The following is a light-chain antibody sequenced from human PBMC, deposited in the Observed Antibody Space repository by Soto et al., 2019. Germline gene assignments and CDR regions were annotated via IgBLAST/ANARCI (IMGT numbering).Light chain of an antibody. CDR3: QKYSKWPSYT. CDR1: QSVSSN. CDR2: GAS. J-gene: IGKJ2*01. Sequence: EIVMTQSPATLSVSPGERATLSCRASQSVSSNLAWYQQKPGQAPRLLIYGASTRATGIPARFSGSGSGTEFTLTITSLQSEDFAVYYCQKYSKWPSYTFGQGTKLEIK. V-gene: IGKV3-15*01.